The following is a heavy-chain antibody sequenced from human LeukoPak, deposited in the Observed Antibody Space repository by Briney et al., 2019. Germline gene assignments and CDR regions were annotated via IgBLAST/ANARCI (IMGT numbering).Heavy chain of an antibody. D-gene: IGHD3-10*01. CDR3: ARGRDYYGSEEPY. V-gene: IGHV3-33*08. Sequence: PGGSLRLSCAASGFTFSSYGMHWVRQAPGKGLEWVAVIWYDGSNKYYADSVKGRFTISRDNSKNTLYLQMNSLRAEDTAVYYCARGRDYYGSEEPYWGQGTLVTVSS. J-gene: IGHJ4*02. CDR2: IWYDGSNK. CDR1: GFTFSSYG.